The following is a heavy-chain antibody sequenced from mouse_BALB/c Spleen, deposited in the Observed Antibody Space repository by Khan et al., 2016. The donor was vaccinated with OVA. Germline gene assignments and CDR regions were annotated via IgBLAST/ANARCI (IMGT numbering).Heavy chain of an antibody. V-gene: IGHV5-17*02. Sequence: EVELVESGGGLVQPGGSRKLSCAASGFTFSSFGMHWVRQAPKKGLEWVAYVSSGSSTIYYVDTVKGRFTISRDNSKNTLFLQMTSLRSEDTAMYYCGRSGDYFHWYFDVWGAGTTVTVSS. CDR3: GRSGDYFHWYFDV. J-gene: IGHJ1*01. CDR1: GFTFSSFG. D-gene: IGHD1-1*01. CDR2: VSSGSSTI.